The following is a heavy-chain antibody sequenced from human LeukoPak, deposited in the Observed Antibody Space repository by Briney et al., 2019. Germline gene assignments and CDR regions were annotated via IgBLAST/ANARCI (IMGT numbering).Heavy chain of an antibody. V-gene: IGHV5-51*01. D-gene: IGHD6-19*01. Sequence: GESLKISCKGSGYSFTSYWIGWVRQMPGKGLEWMGIIYPGDSDTRYSPSFQGQVTISADKSISTAYLQWSSLKASDTAMYYYARTPPIYSSGRPFDPWGQGTLVTVSS. CDR2: IYPGDSDT. CDR1: GYSFTSYW. CDR3: ARTPPIYSSGRPFDP. J-gene: IGHJ5*02.